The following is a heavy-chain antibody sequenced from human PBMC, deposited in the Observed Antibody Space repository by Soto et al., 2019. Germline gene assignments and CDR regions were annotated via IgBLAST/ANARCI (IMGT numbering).Heavy chain of an antibody. D-gene: IGHD4-4*01. J-gene: IGHJ4*02. CDR1: GFIFGDYA. CDR3: TRDRTTVNPPFDY. CDR2: IRSKAYGETT. Sequence: GGSLRLSCKASGFIFGDYAMSWVRQAPGKGLEWVGFIRSKAYGETTKYAASVKGRFIISRDDFKSIAYLQMNSLKTEDTAVYYCTRDRTTVNPPFDYWGQGTLVTVSS. V-gene: IGHV3-49*04.